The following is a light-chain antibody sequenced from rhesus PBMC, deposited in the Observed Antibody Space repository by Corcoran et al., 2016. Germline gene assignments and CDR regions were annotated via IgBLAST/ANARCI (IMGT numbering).Light chain of an antibody. CDR2: YAN. Sequence: DIQLTQSPSSLPASIGDRVTIRCRASQDIDTYLNWYQQKPGRAPKPLIFYANRFQSGVPSRFTGSGSGTYFTLTISTLQPEDLAPYDCQQYKSMYTFDQGTKVEIK. CDR1: QDIDTY. V-gene: IGKV1-32*05. J-gene: IGKJ2*01. CDR3: QQYKSMYT.